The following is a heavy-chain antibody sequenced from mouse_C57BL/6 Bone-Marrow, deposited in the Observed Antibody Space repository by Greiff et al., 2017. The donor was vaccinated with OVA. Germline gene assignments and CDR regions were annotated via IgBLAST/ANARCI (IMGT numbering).Heavy chain of an antibody. CDR1: GYTFTDHT. CDR3: ARPYYYGSSSSWFAY. V-gene: IGHV1-78*01. CDR2: IYPRDGST. D-gene: IGHD1-1*01. J-gene: IGHJ3*01. Sequence: QVQLQQSDAELVKPGASVKISCKVSGYTFTDHTIHWMKQRPEQGLEWIGYIYPRDGSTKYNEKFKGKATLTADKSSSTAYMQLNSLTSEDSAVYFCARPYYYGSSSSWFAYWGQGTLVTVSA.